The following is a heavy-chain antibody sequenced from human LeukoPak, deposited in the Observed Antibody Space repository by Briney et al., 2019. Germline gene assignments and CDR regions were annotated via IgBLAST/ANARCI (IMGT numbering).Heavy chain of an antibody. CDR3: AKVLPGITVVALFDD. CDR2: IYHSGST. J-gene: IGHJ4*02. Sequence: SGTLSLTCAVSGGSISSSNWWSWVRQPPGKGLEWIGEIYHSGSTNYNPSLKSRVTISVDKSKNQFSLKLSSVTAADTAVYYCAKVLPGITVVALFDDWGQGTLVTVSS. D-gene: IGHD6-19*01. CDR1: GGSISSSNW. V-gene: IGHV4-4*02.